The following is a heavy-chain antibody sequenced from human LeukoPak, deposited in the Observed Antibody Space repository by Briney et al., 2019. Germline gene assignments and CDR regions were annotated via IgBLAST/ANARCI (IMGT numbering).Heavy chain of an antibody. Sequence: PSETLSLTCTVSGGSISSSSYYWGWIRQPPGKGLEWIGSIYYSGSTYYNPSLKSRVTISVDTSKNQFSLKLNSVTAADTAVYYCARGAGIYPDYYHSYMDVWGIGTTVTVSS. D-gene: IGHD6-13*01. V-gene: IGHV4-39*07. CDR2: IYYSGST. CDR3: ARGAGIYPDYYHSYMDV. J-gene: IGHJ6*03. CDR1: GGSISSSSYY.